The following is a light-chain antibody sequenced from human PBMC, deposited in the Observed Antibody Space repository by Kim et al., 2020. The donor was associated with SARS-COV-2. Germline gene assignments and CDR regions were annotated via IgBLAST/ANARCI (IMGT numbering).Light chain of an antibody. J-gene: IGKJ2*01. CDR1: QSVSSS. Sequence: GSPGERATLSCRASQSVSSSLAWYQQKPGQAPRLLIYGASSRATGIPARFSGSGSGTDFTLTISSLQSEDFAVYYCQQYNYWPPYTFGQGTKLEI. CDR2: GAS. V-gene: IGKV3-15*01. CDR3: QQYNYWPPYT.